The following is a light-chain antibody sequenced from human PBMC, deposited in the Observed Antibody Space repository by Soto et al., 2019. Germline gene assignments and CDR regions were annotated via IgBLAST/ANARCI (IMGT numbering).Light chain of an antibody. CDR2: GAT. CDR3: LLYSSSPYT. CDR1: QSIYINY. Sequence: EIVLTQSPGTLSLSPGERATLSCRASQSIYINYLAWYQHKPGQAPRLLISGATTRATGVPDRFSGSGSGTDFTLTISRLDSEDFAVYFCLLYSSSPYTFGQGSNLEIK. V-gene: IGKV3-20*01. J-gene: IGKJ2*01.